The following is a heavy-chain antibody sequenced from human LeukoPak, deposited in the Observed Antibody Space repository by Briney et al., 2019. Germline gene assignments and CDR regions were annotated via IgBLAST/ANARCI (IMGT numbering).Heavy chain of an antibody. Sequence: SQNLSLTCAISGDSVSSNSACWTWIRQSPSRGLEWLGRTYYKSKWYNDYAVSVKRRITINPDTSKNQFSLQLNSVTPEDTAVYYCAREPFGWSEYYFDYWGQGTLVTVSS. CDR3: AREPFGWSEYYFDY. CDR1: GDSVSSNSAC. V-gene: IGHV6-1*01. D-gene: IGHD6-19*01. CDR2: TYYKSKWYN. J-gene: IGHJ4*02.